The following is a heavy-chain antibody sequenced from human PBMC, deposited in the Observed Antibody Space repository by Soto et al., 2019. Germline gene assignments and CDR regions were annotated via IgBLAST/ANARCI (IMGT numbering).Heavy chain of an antibody. CDR3: ARDWRDGYTHGPDY. CDR1: GFTFSSYW. J-gene: IGHJ4*02. Sequence: EVHLVESGGDLVQPGGSLRLSCAASGFTFSSYWMSWVRQAPGKGLEWVANIKPDGSEQYYVDSVKGQFTISRDNAKNSLYLQVNSLRAEDTAVYYCARDWRDGYTHGPDYWGQGTLVTVSS. D-gene: IGHD5-12*01. CDR2: IKPDGSEQ. V-gene: IGHV3-7*04.